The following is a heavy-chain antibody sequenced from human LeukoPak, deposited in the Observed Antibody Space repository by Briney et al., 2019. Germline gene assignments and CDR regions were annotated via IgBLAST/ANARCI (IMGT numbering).Heavy chain of an antibody. CDR1: GYTFTSYD. CDR2: MNPNSGNT. Sequence: ASVKVSCKASGYTFTSYDINWVRQATGQGLEWMGWMNPNSGNTGYAQKFQGRVTMTRNTSISTAYMELSSLRSEDTAVYYCARGVGPYYYDNSGYHKTYYYYYYMDVWGKGTTVTVSS. J-gene: IGHJ6*03. V-gene: IGHV1-8*01. CDR3: ARGVGPYYYDNSGYHKTYYYYYYMDV. D-gene: IGHD3-22*01.